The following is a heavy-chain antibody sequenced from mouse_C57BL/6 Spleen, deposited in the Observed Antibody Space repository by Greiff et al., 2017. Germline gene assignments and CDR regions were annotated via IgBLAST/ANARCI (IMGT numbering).Heavy chain of an antibody. Sequence: QVQLQQSGAELARPGASVKLSCKASGYTFTSYGISWVKQRTGQGLEWIGEIYPRSGTTYYNEKFKGKATLTADKSSSTAYMELRSLTSEDSAVYFCARREERGYFDYWGQGTTLTVSS. J-gene: IGHJ2*01. CDR1: GYTFTSYG. V-gene: IGHV1-81*01. CDR3: ARREERGYFDY. CDR2: IYPRSGTT.